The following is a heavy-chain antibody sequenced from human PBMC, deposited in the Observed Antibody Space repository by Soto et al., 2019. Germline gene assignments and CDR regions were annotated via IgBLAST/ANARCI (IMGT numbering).Heavy chain of an antibody. D-gene: IGHD5-12*01. V-gene: IGHV4-34*01. CDR1: GGSFSGYY. CDR3: ARHEGGIVATIGAGSFDP. CDR2: INHSGST. Sequence: SETLSLTCAVYGGSFSGYYWSWIRQPPGKGLEWSGEINHSGSTNYNPSLKSRVTISVDTSKNQFSLKLSSVTAADTAVYYCARHEGGIVATIGAGSFDPWGQGTLVTVSS. J-gene: IGHJ5*02.